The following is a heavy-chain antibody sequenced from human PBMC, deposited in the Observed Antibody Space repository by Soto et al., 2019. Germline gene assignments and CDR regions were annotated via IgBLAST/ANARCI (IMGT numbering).Heavy chain of an antibody. D-gene: IGHD2-2*01. Sequence: ASVKVSCKASGYTFTSYYMHWVRQAPGQGLEWMGWISAYNGNTNYAQKLQGRVTMTTDTSTSTAYMELRSLRSDDTAVYYCARAKAVVPAAMGYWGQGTLVTVSS. CDR2: ISAYNGNT. CDR1: GYTFTSYY. J-gene: IGHJ4*02. V-gene: IGHV1-18*04. CDR3: ARAKAVVPAAMGY.